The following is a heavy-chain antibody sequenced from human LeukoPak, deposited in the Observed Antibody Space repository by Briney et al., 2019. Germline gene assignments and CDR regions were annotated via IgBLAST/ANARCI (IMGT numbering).Heavy chain of an antibody. CDR1: GFTFSSYA. CDR2: ISYDGSNK. Sequence: PGRSLRLSCAASGFTFSSYAMHWVRQAPGKGLEWVAVISYDGSNKYYADSVKGRFTISRDNSKNTLYLQMNSLRAEDTAVYYCARDGNSGSSSLPYWGQGTLVTVSS. CDR3: ARDGNSGSSSLPY. V-gene: IGHV3-30-3*01. D-gene: IGHD4-23*01. J-gene: IGHJ4*02.